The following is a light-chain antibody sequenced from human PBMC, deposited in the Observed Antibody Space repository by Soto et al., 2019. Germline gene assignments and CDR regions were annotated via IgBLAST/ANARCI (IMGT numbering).Light chain of an antibody. V-gene: IGLV2-14*03. CDR3: SSYTTSSALAV. CDR2: DVS. J-gene: IGLJ1*01. Sequence: QSVLTQPASVSGSPGQSITISCTGTSSDVGGYNYVSWYQQHPGKAPKLMIYDVSNRPSGVSNRFSGSKSGHTASLTISGLLAEDEADYYCSSYTTSSALAVFGTGTKVTVL. CDR1: SSDVGGYNY.